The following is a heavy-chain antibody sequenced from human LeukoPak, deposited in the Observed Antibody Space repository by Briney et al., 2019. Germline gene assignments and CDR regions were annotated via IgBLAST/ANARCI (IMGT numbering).Heavy chain of an antibody. CDR1: GGSLSSYY. CDR3: ARESTSFGDYGPHYFDY. V-gene: IGHV4-59*12. Sequence: PSETLSLTCTVSGGSLSSYYWSWMRQPPGKGLEWIGYIYYSGSTNYNPSLKSRVTISVDTSKNQFSLKLSSVTAADTAVYYCARESTSFGDYGPHYFDYWGQGTLVTVSS. CDR2: IYYSGST. D-gene: IGHD4-17*01. J-gene: IGHJ4*02.